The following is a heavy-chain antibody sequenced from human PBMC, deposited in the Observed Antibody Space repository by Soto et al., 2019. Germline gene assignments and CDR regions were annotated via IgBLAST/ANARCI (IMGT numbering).Heavy chain of an antibody. CDR2: ISYDGSNK. V-gene: IGHV3-30*18. D-gene: IGHD2-2*01. CDR3: ANGGPREDIVVVPPDKGYGMDV. Sequence: QVQLVESGGGVVQPGRSLRLSCAASGFTFSSYGMHWVRQAPGKGLEWVAVISYDGSNKYYADSVKGRFTISRDNSKNTRYLQMNSLRAEDTAVYYCANGGPREDIVVVPPDKGYGMDVWGQGTTVTVSS. CDR1: GFTFSSYG. J-gene: IGHJ6*02.